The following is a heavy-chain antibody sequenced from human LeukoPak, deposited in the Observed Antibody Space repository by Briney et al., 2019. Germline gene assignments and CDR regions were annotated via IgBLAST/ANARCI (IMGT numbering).Heavy chain of an antibody. CDR3: ARVGSGSYSDY. J-gene: IGHJ4*02. V-gene: IGHV4-31*03. CDR1: GGSISSGGYY. CDR2: IYYSGST. Sequence: SQTLSLTCTVSGGSISSGGYYWSWIRQHPGKGLEWIGYIYYSGSTYYNPSLKSRVTISVDTSKNQFSLKLSSVTAADTAAYYCARVGSGSYSDYWGQGTLVTVSS. D-gene: IGHD3-10*01.